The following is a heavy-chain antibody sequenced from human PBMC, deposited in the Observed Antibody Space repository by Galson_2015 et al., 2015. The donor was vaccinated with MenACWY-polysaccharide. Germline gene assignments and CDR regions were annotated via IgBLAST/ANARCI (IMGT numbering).Heavy chain of an antibody. CDR1: GFTLSGYW. CDR3: ARDSAPGY. V-gene: IGHV3-7*01. CDR2: IKQDGSEK. J-gene: IGHJ4*02. Sequence: SLRLSCAASGFTLSGYWMNWVRQAPGKGLEWVANIKQDGSEKYYVDSAKGRFTISRDNAKNSLYLQMNSLRAEDTAVYYCARDSAPGYWGQGTLVTVSS. D-gene: IGHD3-10*01.